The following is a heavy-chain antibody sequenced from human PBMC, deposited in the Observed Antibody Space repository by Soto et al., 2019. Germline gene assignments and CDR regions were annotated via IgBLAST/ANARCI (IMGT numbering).Heavy chain of an antibody. CDR2: IGNRGDRT. CDR1: GFTFSSYA. CDR3: AKDLEPIRGIMGY. V-gene: IGHV3-23*01. D-gene: IGHD3-16*01. Sequence: GGSLRLSCAASGFTFSSYAMTWVRQAPGKGLEWVSTIGNRGDRTHYADSGKGRFTISRDNSKNTLYLQMNSLRAEDTAVYYCAKDLEPIRGIMGYWGQGTLVTVSS. J-gene: IGHJ4*02.